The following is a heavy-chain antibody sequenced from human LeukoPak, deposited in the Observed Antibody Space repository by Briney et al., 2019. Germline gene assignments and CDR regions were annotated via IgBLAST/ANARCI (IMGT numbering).Heavy chain of an antibody. Sequence: GGSLRLSCAASRFTFSSYWMHWVRQAPGKGLVWVSRINSDGSSTSYAHSVKGRFTISRDNAKNTLYLQMNSLRAEDTAVYYCASAFSSPSGRWFDPWGQGTLVTVSS. CDR3: ASAFSSPSGRWFDP. J-gene: IGHJ5*02. CDR1: RFTFSSYW. CDR2: INSDGSST. D-gene: IGHD6-6*01. V-gene: IGHV3-74*01.